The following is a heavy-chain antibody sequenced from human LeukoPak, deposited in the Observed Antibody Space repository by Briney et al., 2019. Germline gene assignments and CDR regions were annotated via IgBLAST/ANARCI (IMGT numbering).Heavy chain of an antibody. J-gene: IGHJ4*02. D-gene: IGHD3-9*01. Sequence: GGSLRLSCAASGFTFSKYAMHWVRQAPGMGLEYVSAINANGGGTYYADSVKGRFTISRDNSKSTLYLQLSSLRAEDMAVYFCARVLLTGYYYDYWGQGTLVTVSS. CDR1: GFTFSKYA. CDR3: ARVLLTGYYYDY. CDR2: INANGGGT. V-gene: IGHV3-64*02.